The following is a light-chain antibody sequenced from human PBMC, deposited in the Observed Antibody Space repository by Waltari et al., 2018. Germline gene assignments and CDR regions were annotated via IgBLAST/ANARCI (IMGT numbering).Light chain of an antibody. CDR1: SGHSRYA. CDR2: LNSDGSH. Sequence: QLVLTQSPSASASLGASVKLTCTLSSGHSRYALAWHQQQPEKGPRYLMKLNSDGSHSKGDGIPDRFSGSSSGAERYLTISSLQSEDEADYYCQTWGTGTVVFGGGTKLTVL. J-gene: IGLJ2*01. CDR3: QTWGTGTVV. V-gene: IGLV4-69*01.